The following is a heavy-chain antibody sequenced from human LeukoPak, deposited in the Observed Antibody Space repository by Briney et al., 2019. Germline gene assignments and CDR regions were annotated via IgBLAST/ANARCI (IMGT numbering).Heavy chain of an antibody. V-gene: IGHV4-59*01. CDR3: ARARVEWQLTISPSYYFDY. J-gene: IGHJ4*02. CDR1: GGSISSYY. CDR2: IYYSGST. Sequence: MTSETLSLTCTVSGGSISSYYWSWIRQPPGKGLEWIGYIYYSGSTNYNPSLKSRVTISVDTSKNQFSLKLSSVTAADTAVYYCARARVEWQLTISPSYYFDYWGQGTLVTVSS. D-gene: IGHD1-26*01.